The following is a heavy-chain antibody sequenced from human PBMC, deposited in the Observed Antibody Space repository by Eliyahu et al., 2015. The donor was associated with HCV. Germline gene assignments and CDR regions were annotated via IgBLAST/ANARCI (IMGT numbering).Heavy chain of an antibody. J-gene: IGHJ3*02. Sequence: DVQLVESGGGFVKPGGSLRLSCSASGFTFSXAWMTWVRQAPGKGLGWVGRIKSKPDGGTTEYAAPVKGRFTILRDDSKNTLYLQMDNLKAEDTAVYYCTTLSDDAVVVVGGIDDVFDIWGQGTMVTVSS. CDR3: TTLSDDAVVVVGGIDDVFDI. D-gene: IGHD2-15*01. CDR1: GFTFSXAW. CDR2: IKSKPDGGTT. V-gene: IGHV3-15*05.